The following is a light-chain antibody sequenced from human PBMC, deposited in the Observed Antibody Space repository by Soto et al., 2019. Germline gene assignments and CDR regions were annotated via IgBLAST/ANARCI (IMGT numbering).Light chain of an antibody. V-gene: IGKV1-5*01. CDR1: QSISSW. CDR2: DAS. Sequence: DIQMTQSPSTLSVSVRDRVTITCRASQSISSWLAWYQQKPGKAPKLLIYDASSLKSGVPSRFSGSGSGTDFTLTISSLQPEDFATYYCQQSYSAPITFGQGTRLENK. CDR3: QQSYSAPIT. J-gene: IGKJ5*01.